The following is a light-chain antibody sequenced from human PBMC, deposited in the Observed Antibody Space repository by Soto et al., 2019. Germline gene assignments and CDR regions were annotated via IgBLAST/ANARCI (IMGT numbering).Light chain of an antibody. CDR2: SAS. V-gene: IGKV1-39*01. Sequence: DVQMTQSPSSLSASVGDRVTIACRASQTVSKFANWYQQKPGKVPDLLIYSASTLYSGVPSRFSGSGSGTEFTLTISNLQPEDFATYYCQQTYSLPRTFAQGTKVE. J-gene: IGKJ1*01. CDR1: QTVSKF. CDR3: QQTYSLPRT.